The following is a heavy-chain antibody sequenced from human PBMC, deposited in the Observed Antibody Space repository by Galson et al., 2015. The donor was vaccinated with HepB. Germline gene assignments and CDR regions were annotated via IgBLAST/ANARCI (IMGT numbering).Heavy chain of an antibody. J-gene: IGHJ6*02. D-gene: IGHD3-10*01. Sequence: SLRLSCAASGFTFSSYAMSWVRQAPGKGLEWVSAISGSGGSTYYADSVKGRFTISRDNSKNTLYLQMNSLRAEDTAVYYCAKQWGYYGSGSYYGMDVWGQGTTVTVSS. CDR2: ISGSGGST. V-gene: IGHV3-23*01. CDR1: GFTFSSYA. CDR3: AKQWGYYGSGSYYGMDV.